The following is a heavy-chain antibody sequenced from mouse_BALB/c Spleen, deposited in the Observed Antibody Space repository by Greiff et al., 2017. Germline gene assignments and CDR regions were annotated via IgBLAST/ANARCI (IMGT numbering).Heavy chain of an antibody. CDR3: ARSTQLLYYCDY. Sequence: EVQVVESGGGLVQPGGSRKLSCAVSGFTFSSFGLHWVRQAPEKGLEWVAYSSSGSSTIYYADIVKGRFTISSNNPKNTLFLQMTSLRSEDTAMYYCARSTQLLYYCDYGGQGTTLTVAT. V-gene: IGHV5-17*02. CDR2: SSSGSSTI. J-gene: IGHJ2*01. D-gene: IGHD6-1*01. CDR1: GFTFSSFG.